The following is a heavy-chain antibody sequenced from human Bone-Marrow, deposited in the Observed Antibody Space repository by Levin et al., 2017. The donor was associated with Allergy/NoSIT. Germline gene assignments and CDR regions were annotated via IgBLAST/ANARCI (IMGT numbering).Heavy chain of an antibody. CDR3: ARDLMLYYYYGMDV. D-gene: IGHD2-8*01. Sequence: LSLTCAASGFTFSSYGMHWVRQAPGKGLEWVAVIWYDGSNKYYADSVKGRFTISRDNSKNTLYLQMNSLRAEDTAVYYCARDLMLYYYYGMDVWGQGTTVTVSS. CDR2: IWYDGSNK. J-gene: IGHJ6*02. CDR1: GFTFSSYG. V-gene: IGHV3-33*01.